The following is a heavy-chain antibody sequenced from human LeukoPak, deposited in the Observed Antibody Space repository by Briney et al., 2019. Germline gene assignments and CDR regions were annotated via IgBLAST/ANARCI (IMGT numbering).Heavy chain of an antibody. CDR2: ISYDGSNK. CDR3: AKVLGGYVPFDY. J-gene: IGHJ4*02. D-gene: IGHD5-12*01. CDR1: GFTFSSYG. V-gene: IGHV3-30*18. Sequence: GRSLGLSCAASGFTFSSYGMHWVRQAPGKGLEWVAVISYDGSNKYYADSVKGRFTISRDNSKNTLYLQMNSLRAEDTAVYYCAKVLGGYVPFDYWGQGTLVTVSS.